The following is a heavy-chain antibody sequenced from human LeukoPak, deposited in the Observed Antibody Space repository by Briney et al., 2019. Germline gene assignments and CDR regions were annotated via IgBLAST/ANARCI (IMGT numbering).Heavy chain of an antibody. CDR2: IYYSGST. CDR3: ASPSITMVRGGEFDAFDI. J-gene: IGHJ3*02. D-gene: IGHD3-10*01. V-gene: IGHV4-61*01. Sequence: SETLSLTCTVSGGSVSSGSYYWSWIRQPPGKGLEWIGYIYYSGSTNYNPSLKSRVTISVDTSKNQFSLKLSSVTAADTAVYYCASPSITMVRGGEFDAFDIWGQGTMVTVSS. CDR1: GGSVSSGSYY.